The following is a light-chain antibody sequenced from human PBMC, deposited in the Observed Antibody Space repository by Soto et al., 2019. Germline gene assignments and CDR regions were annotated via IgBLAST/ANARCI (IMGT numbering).Light chain of an antibody. J-gene: IGLJ3*02. V-gene: IGLV2-14*01. CDR3: SSYSTSGTLVV. Sequence: QSALTQPASVSGSPGQTIIMSCTGTSSDIGGSNSVSWYQQHPDKAPKLILFDVSHRPSKIPNRFSGSKSGNTASLTSSGLQAEDEADYSCSSYSTSGTLVVFGGGTKLTVL. CDR1: SSDIGGSNS. CDR2: DVS.